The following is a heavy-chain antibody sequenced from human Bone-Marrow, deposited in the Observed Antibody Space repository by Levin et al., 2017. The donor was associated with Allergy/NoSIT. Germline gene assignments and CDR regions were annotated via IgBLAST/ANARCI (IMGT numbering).Heavy chain of an antibody. Sequence: SQTLSLTCTVSGGSISSSSYYWGWIRQPPGKGLEWIGSIYYSGSTYYNPSLKSRVTISVDTSKNQFSLKLSSVTAADTAVYYCARDVVGDDVDYWGQGTLVTVSS. V-gene: IGHV4-39*07. CDR3: ARDVVGDDVDY. CDR1: GGSISSSSYY. J-gene: IGHJ4*02. D-gene: IGHD1-26*01. CDR2: IYYSGST.